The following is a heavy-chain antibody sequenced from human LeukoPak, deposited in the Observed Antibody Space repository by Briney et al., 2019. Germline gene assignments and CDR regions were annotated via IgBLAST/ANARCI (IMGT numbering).Heavy chain of an antibody. J-gene: IGHJ4*02. D-gene: IGHD4-23*01. Sequence: GRSLRLSCGASGFTFDDYAMHWVRQAPGKGLEWVSGIRWNGGIIGYADSVKGRFTIPRDNAKNSLYLQMNSLRAEDMALYYCAKEGRYGNSFDYWGQGTLVTVSS. CDR3: AKEGRYGNSFDY. CDR2: IRWNGGII. CDR1: GFTFDDYA. V-gene: IGHV3-9*03.